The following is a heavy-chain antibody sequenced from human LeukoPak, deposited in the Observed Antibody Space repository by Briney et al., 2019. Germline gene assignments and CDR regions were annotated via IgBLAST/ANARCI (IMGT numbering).Heavy chain of an antibody. CDR1: GGFVSSNNYY. CDR2: IYYSGNT. D-gene: IGHD2-15*01. CDR3: AXERSPXGGGSWYYFDH. V-gene: IGHV4-61*01. J-gene: IGHJ4*02. Sequence: SETLSLTCTVSGGFVSSNNYYWSWIRQPPGKGLEWIGNIYYSGNTNYNPSLKGRVTTSVVTSKNQFSLRLTYVTPADTAVYYCAXERSPXGGGSWYYFDHWGQGALVTVSS.